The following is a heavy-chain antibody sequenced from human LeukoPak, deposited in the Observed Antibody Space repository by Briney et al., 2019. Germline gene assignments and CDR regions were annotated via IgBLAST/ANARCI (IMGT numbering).Heavy chain of an antibody. CDR1: GYTFTSYG. V-gene: IGHV1-18*01. D-gene: IGHD3-10*01. J-gene: IGHJ6*03. Sequence: EASVKVSCKASGYTFTSYGISWVRQAPGQGLEWMGWISAYNGNTNYAQKLQARVTMTTDTSTTTAYMELRNLRSDDTAVYYCARGSDYYTPSGAHYYYMDVWGKGTTVTVSS. CDR2: ISAYNGNT. CDR3: ARGSDYYTPSGAHYYYMDV.